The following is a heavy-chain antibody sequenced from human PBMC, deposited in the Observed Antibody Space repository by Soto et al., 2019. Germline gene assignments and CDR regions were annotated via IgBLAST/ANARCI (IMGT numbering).Heavy chain of an antibody. CDR3: ARDHPHSYGVYYLDS. V-gene: IGHV4-59*01. D-gene: IGHD5-18*01. Sequence: SETLSLTCTVSGGSISNYYWSWIRQPPGKGLEWIGYVYSSGSTHYNPSLQSRVTISADTSKNQVSLKVNSVTAADTAVYYCARDHPHSYGVYYLDSWGQGTPVTVSS. CDR2: VYSSGST. J-gene: IGHJ4*02. CDR1: GGSISNYY.